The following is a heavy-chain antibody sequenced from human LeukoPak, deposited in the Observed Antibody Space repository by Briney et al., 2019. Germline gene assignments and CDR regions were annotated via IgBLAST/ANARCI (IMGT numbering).Heavy chain of an antibody. Sequence: KSSQTLSLTCTVSGGSISSGSYYWSWIRQPAGKGLEWIGRIYTSGSTNYNPSLKSRVTISVDTSKNQFSLKLSSVTAADTAVYYCARSYRDYGGNLAYWGQGTLVTVSS. CDR2: IYTSGST. J-gene: IGHJ4*02. D-gene: IGHD4-23*01. CDR1: GGSISSGSYY. V-gene: IGHV4-61*02. CDR3: ARSYRDYGGNLAY.